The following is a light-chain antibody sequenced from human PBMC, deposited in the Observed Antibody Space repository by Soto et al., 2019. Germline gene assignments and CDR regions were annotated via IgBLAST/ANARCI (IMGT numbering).Light chain of an antibody. CDR2: GAA. J-gene: IGKJ4*01. CDR1: QSISRY. V-gene: IGKV3-20*01. Sequence: IKLSQLPGTLSLSPGERTTLYCRASQSISRYLAWYQQKPGQGPRLLIYGAATRATGIPDRFSGSGSGAEFTLTISRLEPEDFAVYYCQQYGNSPLTFGGGTKVDIK. CDR3: QQYGNSPLT.